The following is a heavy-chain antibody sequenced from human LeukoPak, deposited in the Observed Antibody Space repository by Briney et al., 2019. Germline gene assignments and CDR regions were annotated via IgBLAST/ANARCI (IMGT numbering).Heavy chain of an antibody. D-gene: IGHD3-10*01. CDR2: INHSGST. V-gene: IGHV4-34*01. CDR3: ARAVYGSGSSPHGH. Sequence: SETLSLTCAVYGGSFSGYYWSWIRQPPGKGLEWIGEINHSGSTNYNPSLKSRVTISVDTSKNQFSLKLGSVTAADTAVYYCARAVYGSGSSPHGHWGQGTQVTVSS. J-gene: IGHJ4*02. CDR1: GGSFSGYY.